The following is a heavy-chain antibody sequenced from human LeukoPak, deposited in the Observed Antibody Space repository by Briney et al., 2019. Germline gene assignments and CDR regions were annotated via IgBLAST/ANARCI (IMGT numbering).Heavy chain of an antibody. CDR2: INPKSGGT. J-gene: IGHJ4*02. D-gene: IGHD4-17*01. V-gene: IGHV1-2*02. CDR1: GYTFTGYY. Sequence: ASVKVSCKASGYTFTGYYMHWVRQAPGQGLEWMGWINPKSGGTNYAQKFQGRVTMTRDTSISTAYMELSRLRSDDTAVYYCAREGDSYGDYVFDYWGQGTLVTVSS. CDR3: AREGDSYGDYVFDY.